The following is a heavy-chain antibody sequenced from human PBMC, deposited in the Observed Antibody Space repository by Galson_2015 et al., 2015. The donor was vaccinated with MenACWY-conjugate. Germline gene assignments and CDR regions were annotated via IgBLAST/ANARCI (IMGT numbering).Heavy chain of an antibody. CDR2: IKNNAAGGTT. V-gene: IGHV3-15*01. CDR1: GFSFTRAW. J-gene: IGHJ4*02. Sequence: LRLSCAASGFSFTRAWMRWVRQAPGKGLEWVGRIKNNAAGGTTDYAAPVKGRFTISRDDSKSTLYLQMDSLKTEDTAVYYCTNYGSGSIADYWGQGALVTVSS. CDR3: TNYGSGSIADY. D-gene: IGHD6-19*01.